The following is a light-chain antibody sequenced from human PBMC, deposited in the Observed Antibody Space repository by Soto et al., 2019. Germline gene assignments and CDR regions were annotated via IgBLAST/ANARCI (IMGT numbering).Light chain of an antibody. Sequence: IQVTQSTTSLSASVGDRVTITFRASQSISSYLNWYQQQPGKAPKLLISAASSLQSVVPSRFSGSGSGTDFTLTISILPPEDFPTYYSQQTYRPPFFGGGTKVDI. CDR2: AAS. V-gene: IGKV1-39*01. CDR3: QQTYRPPF. J-gene: IGKJ4*01. CDR1: QSISSY.